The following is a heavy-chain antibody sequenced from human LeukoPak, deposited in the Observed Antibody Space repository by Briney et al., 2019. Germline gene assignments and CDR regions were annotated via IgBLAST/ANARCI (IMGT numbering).Heavy chain of an antibody. V-gene: IGHV4-30-4*01. Sequence: SETLSLTCTVSGGSISSGDYYWSWIRQPRGKGLEWIGYIYYSGSTYYNPSLKSRVTISVDTSKNQFSLKLSSVTAADTAVYYCARQTTVTTFFDYWGQGTLVTVSS. CDR3: ARQTTVTTFFDY. CDR2: IYYSGST. J-gene: IGHJ4*02. D-gene: IGHD4-17*01. CDR1: GGSISSGDYY.